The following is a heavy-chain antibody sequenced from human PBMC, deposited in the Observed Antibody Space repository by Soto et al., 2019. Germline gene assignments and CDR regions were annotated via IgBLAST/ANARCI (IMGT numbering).Heavy chain of an antibody. Sequence: EVQLLESGGDLVQPGGSLRLSCVASGFTFSSYAMSWVRQAPGKGLEWVSTISGSGGSTYYADSMKGRFTISRDNSKNTLHLQMNSLRAEDTGVYYCAKERSEVAARSALNYWGQGTLVTISS. V-gene: IGHV3-23*01. CDR1: GFTFSSYA. CDR2: ISGSGGST. CDR3: AKERSEVAARSALNY. D-gene: IGHD2-15*01. J-gene: IGHJ4*02.